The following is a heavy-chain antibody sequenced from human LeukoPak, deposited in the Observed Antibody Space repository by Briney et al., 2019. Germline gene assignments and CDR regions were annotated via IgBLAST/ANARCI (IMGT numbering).Heavy chain of an antibody. CDR3: ATYTHWVAGDV. D-gene: IGHD3-16*01. CDR1: GFTFSSNT. J-gene: IGHJ6*02. CDR2: ISTSSSYI. Sequence: GGSLRLSCAAPGFTFSSNTMTWFRQAPGKGLEWVSSISTSSSYIYHADSVKGRFTISRDNAKNSLYLQMGSLRAEDTAVYYCATYTHWVAGDVWGQGTTVTVSS. V-gene: IGHV3-21*01.